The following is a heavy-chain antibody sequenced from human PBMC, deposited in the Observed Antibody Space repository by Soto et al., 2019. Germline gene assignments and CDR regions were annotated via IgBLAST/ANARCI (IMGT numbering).Heavy chain of an antibody. V-gene: IGHV4-59*08. CDR1: GGSISSYY. D-gene: IGHD4-17*01. Sequence: QVQLQESGPGLVKPSETLSLTCTVSGGSISSYYWSWIRQPPGKGLEWIGYIYYSGSTNYNPSLKXRVTISVDTSKNQFPLKLSSVTAEDTAVYYCARRYGALFDYWGQGTLVTVSS. J-gene: IGHJ4*02. CDR2: IYYSGST. CDR3: ARRYGALFDY.